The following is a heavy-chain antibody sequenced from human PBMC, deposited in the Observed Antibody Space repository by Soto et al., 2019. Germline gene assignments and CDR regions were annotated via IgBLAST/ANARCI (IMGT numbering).Heavy chain of an antibody. D-gene: IGHD3-16*02. Sequence: QVQLVQSGAEVKKPGASVKVSCKASGYTFTSYGISWVRQAPGQGLEWMGWISAYNGNTNYAQKLQGRVTLTTDTATSRAYLELSSLRADDPAVYLWARGGVIRYFDYWDQGTLVTVSS. CDR2: ISAYNGNT. CDR3: ARGGVIRYFDY. J-gene: IGHJ4*02. CDR1: GYTFTSYG. V-gene: IGHV1-18*01.